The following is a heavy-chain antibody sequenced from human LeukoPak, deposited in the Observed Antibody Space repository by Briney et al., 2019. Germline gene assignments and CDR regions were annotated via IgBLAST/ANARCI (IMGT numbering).Heavy chain of an antibody. V-gene: IGHV4-38-2*02. CDR1: NYSISRGHS. CDR2: IYRSRST. CDR3: ARDAGVVVN. D-gene: IGHD3-22*01. J-gene: IGHJ4*02. Sequence: SETLSLTCTVSNYSISRGHSWGWIRQPPGKGLEWIGSIYRSRSTNYNPSLKSRVTISVDTSKNQFSLRLSSVTAADTAVYYCARDAGVVVNWGQGTLVTVSS.